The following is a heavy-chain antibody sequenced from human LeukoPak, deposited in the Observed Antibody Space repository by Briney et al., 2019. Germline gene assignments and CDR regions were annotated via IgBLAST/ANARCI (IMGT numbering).Heavy chain of an antibody. Sequence: GSSVKVSCKASGGTFSSYAISWVRQAPGRGLEWMGGIIPIFGTANYAQKFQGRVTITADESTSTAYMELSSLRSEDTAVYYCARSPISYDSTFSVDYWGQGTLVTVSS. V-gene: IGHV1-69*01. D-gene: IGHD3-22*01. CDR2: IIPIFGTA. CDR3: ARSPISYDSTFSVDY. CDR1: GGTFSSYA. J-gene: IGHJ4*02.